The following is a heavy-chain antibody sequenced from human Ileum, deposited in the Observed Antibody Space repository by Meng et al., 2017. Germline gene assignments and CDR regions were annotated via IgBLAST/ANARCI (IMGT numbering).Heavy chain of an antibody. J-gene: IGHJ4*02. CDR1: GGSVSSGRYY. D-gene: IGHD6-6*01. Sequence: VQLQDAGPRLVRPSETLSLACTVSGGSVSSGRYYWSWIRQPPGKGLEWIGHIYYSGSTNYNPSLKSRVTISVDMSKNQFSLKLNSVTAADTAIYFCARSSTSPASYFFDYWGQGTLVTVSS. CDR2: IYYSGST. CDR3: ARSSTSPASYFFDY. V-gene: IGHV4-61*01.